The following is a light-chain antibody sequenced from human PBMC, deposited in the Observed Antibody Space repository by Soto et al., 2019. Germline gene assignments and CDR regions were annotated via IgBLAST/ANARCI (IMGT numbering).Light chain of an antibody. CDR2: STS. CDR3: QQAHSFPFT. J-gene: IGKJ3*01. V-gene: IGKV1D-12*01. Sequence: DIQLTQSPSSVSASVGDRVTITCRASQPIGSWIAWYQRKPGKAPRLLIYSTSSLHSGVPSRFSGRGSGTDFTLTISSLQPEDFATYYCQQAHSFPFTFGPGTKVDVK. CDR1: QPIGSW.